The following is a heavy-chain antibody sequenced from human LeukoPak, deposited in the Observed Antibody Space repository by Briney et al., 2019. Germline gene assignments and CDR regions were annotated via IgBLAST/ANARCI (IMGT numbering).Heavy chain of an antibody. CDR2: INPSGGRT. Sequence: ASVKVSCKASGYTFTNYYIHWVRQAPGQGLEWMGLINPSGGRTTYAKKFQGRVTMTRDTSTNTVYTELSSLRSDDTAVYYCARDYYGGHNLYNFDFWGQGTRVIVSS. V-gene: IGHV1-46*01. CDR3: ARDYYGGHNLYNFDF. J-gene: IGHJ4*02. D-gene: IGHD3-10*01. CDR1: GYTFTNYY.